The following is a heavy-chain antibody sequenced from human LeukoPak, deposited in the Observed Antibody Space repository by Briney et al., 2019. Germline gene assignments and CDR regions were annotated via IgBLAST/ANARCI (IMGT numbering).Heavy chain of an antibody. CDR3: ARGAYCGGDCYSGRFDY. J-gene: IGHJ4*02. CDR1: GGSISSYY. D-gene: IGHD2-21*02. Sequence: SETLSLTCTVSGGSISSYYWSWIRQPPGKGLEWIGYIYYSGSTNYNPSLKSRVTISEDTSKNQFSLKLSSVTAADTAVYYCARGAYCGGDCYSGRFDYWGQGTLVTVSS. V-gene: IGHV4-59*01. CDR2: IYYSGST.